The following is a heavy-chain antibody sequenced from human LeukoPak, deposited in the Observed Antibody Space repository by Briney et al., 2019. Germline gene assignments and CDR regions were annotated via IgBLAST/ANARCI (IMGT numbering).Heavy chain of an antibody. CDR3: ARGIVVVPAAMVDY. Sequence: GASVKVSCKASGYTFTSYDINWVRQATGQGLEWMGWMNPNSGNTGYAQKFQGRVTITRNTSISTAYMELSRLRSDDTAVYYCARGIVVVPAAMVDYWGQGTLVTVSS. J-gene: IGHJ4*02. D-gene: IGHD2-2*01. CDR1: GYTFTSYD. V-gene: IGHV1-8*03. CDR2: MNPNSGNT.